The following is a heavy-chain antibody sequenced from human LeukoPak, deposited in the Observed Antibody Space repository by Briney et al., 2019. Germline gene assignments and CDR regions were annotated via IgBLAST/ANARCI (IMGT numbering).Heavy chain of an antibody. D-gene: IGHD3-3*01. J-gene: IGHJ4*02. CDR3: ARDPRTTIFGVVTPFDY. V-gene: IGHV1-2*02. CDR2: INPKSGGT. Sequence: ASVKVSCKASGYTFTGYYMHWVRQAPGQGVEWMGWINPKSGGTNYAQKFQGRVTMTRDTSISTAYMELSRLRSDDTAVYYCARDPRTTIFGVVTPFDYWGQGTLVTVSS. CDR1: GYTFTGYY.